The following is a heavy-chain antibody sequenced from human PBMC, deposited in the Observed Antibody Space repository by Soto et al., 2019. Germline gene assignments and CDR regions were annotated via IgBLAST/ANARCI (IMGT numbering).Heavy chain of an antibody. D-gene: IGHD2-2*02. V-gene: IGHV3-23*01. CDR2: ISGGDGST. CDR1: GFTFSSYA. Sequence: EVQLLESGGGLVQPGGSLRLSCAASGFTFSSYAMSWVRQAPGKGLEWVSTISGGDGSTYYADSVKGRFTISRDNSKNTLYLQMNSVRADDTAVYYCAKVGGTSHPPIPVDCWGQGTLVTVSS. CDR3: AKVGGTSHPPIPVDC. J-gene: IGHJ4*02.